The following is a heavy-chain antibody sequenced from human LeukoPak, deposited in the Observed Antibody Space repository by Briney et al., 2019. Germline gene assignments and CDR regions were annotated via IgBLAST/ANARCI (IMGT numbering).Heavy chain of an antibody. J-gene: IGHJ4*02. CDR1: GYTFTSYG. CDR3: ARVLPLYSSSSSYYFDY. Sequence: ASVKVSCKASGYTFTSYGISWVRQAPGQGLEWMGWISAYNGNTNYAQKLQGRVTMTTDTSTSTAYMELRSLRSDDTAVYYCARVLPLYSSSSSYYFDYWGQGTLVTVSS. CDR2: ISAYNGNT. V-gene: IGHV1-18*01. D-gene: IGHD6-6*01.